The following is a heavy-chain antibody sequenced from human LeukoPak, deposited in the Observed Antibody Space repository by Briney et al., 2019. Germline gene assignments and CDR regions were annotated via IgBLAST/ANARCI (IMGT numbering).Heavy chain of an antibody. CDR1: GYTFSNYG. J-gene: IGHJ3*02. CDR2: ISASDGTT. V-gene: IGHV1-18*01. CDR3: ARGAYCGGDCSSSDTSDI. D-gene: IGHD2-21*02. Sequence: GASVKVSCKASGYTFSNYGITWARQAPGQGLEYMGWISASDGTTKYAQKVQGRVTMTTDTSTNTAYMELRSLTSDDTAVYYCARGAYCGGDCSSSDTSDIWGQGTMVSVSS.